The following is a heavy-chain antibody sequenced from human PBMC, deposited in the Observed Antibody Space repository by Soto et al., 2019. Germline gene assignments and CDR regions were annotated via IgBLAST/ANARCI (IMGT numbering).Heavy chain of an antibody. CDR1: GGSISSGDYS. CDR2: IDNSGSV. J-gene: IGHJ4*02. CDR3: VRGDYGPITSFDF. D-gene: IGHD4-17*01. Sequence: SQTLSLTCTVAGGSISSGDYSCSRVRQSPEKGLEWIAYIDNSGSVSYNPSLRSRVIMSVDMSKNQFSLNLRSVTAADTAIYYCVRGDYGPITSFDFWGQGSPVTVSS. V-gene: IGHV4-30-4*01.